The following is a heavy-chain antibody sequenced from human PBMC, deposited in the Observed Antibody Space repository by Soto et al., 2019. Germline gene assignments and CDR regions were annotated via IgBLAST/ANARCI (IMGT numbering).Heavy chain of an antibody. CDR1: GGSFTSYY. Sequence: QVQLQESGPGLVKPSETLSLSCTVSGGSFTSYYWGWIRQPAGKEMEWIGYVHHSWGSAYNPSLQSRVAIALETAKSQFSLKLPSVTATDTALYYCARQGFGPLNGLVDVGGQGTTVIVSS. CDR2: VHHSWGS. V-gene: IGHV4-59*08. J-gene: IGHJ6*02. D-gene: IGHD3-10*01. CDR3: ARQGFGPLNGLVDV.